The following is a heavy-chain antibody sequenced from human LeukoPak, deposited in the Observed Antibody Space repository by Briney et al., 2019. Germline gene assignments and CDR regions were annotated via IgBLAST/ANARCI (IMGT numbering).Heavy chain of an antibody. D-gene: IGHD6-13*01. J-gene: IGHJ6*02. CDR2: IYSGGST. V-gene: IGHV3-66*01. Sequence: PGGSLRLSCAASGFTVSSNYMSWVRQAPGKGLEWVSVIYSGGSTYYADSVKGRFTISRDNSKNTLYLQMNSLRAEDTAVYYCAKDAYSRAPPYYYYYGMDVWGQGTTVTVSS. CDR1: GFTVSSNY. CDR3: AKDAYSRAPPYYYYYGMDV.